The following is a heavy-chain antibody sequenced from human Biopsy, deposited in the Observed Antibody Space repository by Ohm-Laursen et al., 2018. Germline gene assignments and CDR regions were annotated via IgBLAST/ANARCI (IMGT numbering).Heavy chain of an antibody. D-gene: IGHD3-22*01. CDR1: GGPISSGGSY. CDR2: IFNSANT. J-gene: IGHJ5*02. Sequence: TLSLTCTVSGGPISSGGSYWRWIRQRPGKGLEWIGYIFNSANTYYNPSLKNLITISGDTSKNQFSLKLNSVTAADTAVYYCARGDYFDSNGYFWFDPWGQGTLVTVSS. CDR3: ARGDYFDSNGYFWFDP. V-gene: IGHV4-31*01.